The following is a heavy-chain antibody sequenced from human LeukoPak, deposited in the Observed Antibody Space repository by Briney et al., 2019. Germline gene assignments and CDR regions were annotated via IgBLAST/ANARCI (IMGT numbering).Heavy chain of an antibody. Sequence: SETLSLTCAVYGGSFSGYYWSWIRQPPGKGLEWIGSIYYSGSTYYNPSLKSRVIMSLDNSKNQLSLLVSSVTAADTAVYYCATGGRWLQLSPFDYWGQGTLVTVSS. V-gene: IGHV4-34*01. CDR3: ATGGRWLQLSPFDY. D-gene: IGHD5-24*01. J-gene: IGHJ4*02. CDR1: GGSFSGYY. CDR2: IYYSGST.